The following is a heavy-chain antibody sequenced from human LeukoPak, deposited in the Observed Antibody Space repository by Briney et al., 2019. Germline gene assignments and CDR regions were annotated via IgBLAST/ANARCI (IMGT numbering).Heavy chain of an antibody. D-gene: IGHD6-19*01. CDR1: GGSISSSSYY. Sequence: SETLSLTCTVSGGSISSSSYYWGWIRQPPGKGLEWIGSIYYSGSTNYNPSLKSRVTISVDTSKNQFSLKLSSVTAADTAVYYCARDESSGWLDPGNWFDPWGQGTLVTVSS. V-gene: IGHV4-39*07. CDR2: IYYSGST. CDR3: ARDESSGWLDPGNWFDP. J-gene: IGHJ5*02.